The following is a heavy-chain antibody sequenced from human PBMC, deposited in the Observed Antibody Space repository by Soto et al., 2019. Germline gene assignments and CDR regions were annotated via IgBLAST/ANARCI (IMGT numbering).Heavy chain of an antibody. D-gene: IGHD2-15*01. J-gene: IGHJ4*02. CDR1: GGSISSGDYY. CDR2: IYYSGST. Sequence: SETLSLTCTVSGGSISSGDYYWSWIRQPPGKGLEWIGYIYYSGSTYYNPSLKSRVTISVDTSKNQFSLKLSSVTAADTAVYYCARAPRVVAATGYEFDYWGQGTLVTVSS. CDR3: ARAPRVVAATGYEFDY. V-gene: IGHV4-30-4*01.